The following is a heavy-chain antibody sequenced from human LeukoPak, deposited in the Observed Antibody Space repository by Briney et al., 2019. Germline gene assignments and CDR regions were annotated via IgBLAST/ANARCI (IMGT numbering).Heavy chain of an antibody. CDR2: VDPEDVET. D-gene: IGHD3-10*01. Sequence: ASVKISCKVSVYTFTDYYMHWAQQAPGKGLEWMGLVDPEDVETIYAEKFQGRVTITADTSTDTAYMKLSSLRSEDTAVYYCATITMVRGVSYYFDYWGQGTLVTVSS. V-gene: IGHV1-69-2*01. J-gene: IGHJ4*02. CDR3: ATITMVRGVSYYFDY. CDR1: VYTFTDYY.